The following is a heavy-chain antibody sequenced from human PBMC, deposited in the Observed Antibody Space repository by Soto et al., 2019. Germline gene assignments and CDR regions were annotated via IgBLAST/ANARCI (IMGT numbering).Heavy chain of an antibody. CDR1: GYIFPSYG. D-gene: IGHD2-21*01. CDR3: AREHGDSLHFDY. CDR2: ISGYNGNT. Sequence: QVQLVQSGAEVKKPGASVKVSCKASGYIFPSYGFSWVRQAPGQGLEWMGWISGYNGNTKYAQNVEGRVTMTTDTSTSTVHMELTSLRSDYTAVYYCAREHGDSLHFDYWGQGTLVTVSS. V-gene: IGHV1-18*01. J-gene: IGHJ4*02.